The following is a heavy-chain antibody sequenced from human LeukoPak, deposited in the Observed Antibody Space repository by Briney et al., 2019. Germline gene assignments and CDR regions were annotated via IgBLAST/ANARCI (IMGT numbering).Heavy chain of an antibody. CDR3: ARGNIKFDY. J-gene: IGHJ4*02. CDR1: GFIFSTYI. CDR2: ISSSSDYI. Sequence: GGSLRLSCAASGFIFSTYIMNWVRQAPGKGLEWVSSISSSSDYIYYVDSVKGRFTISRDNAKNSLYLQMNSLRAEDTAVYYCARGNIKFDYWGQGTLATVSS. V-gene: IGHV3-21*01.